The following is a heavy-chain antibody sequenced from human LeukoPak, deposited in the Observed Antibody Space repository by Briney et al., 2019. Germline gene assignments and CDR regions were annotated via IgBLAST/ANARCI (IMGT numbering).Heavy chain of an antibody. D-gene: IGHD3-10*01. V-gene: IGHV5-51*01. Sequence: GESPKISCKGSGYSFTSYWIGWVRQMPGKGLEWMGIIYPGDSDTRYSPSFQGQVTISADKSISTAYPQWSSLKASDTAMYYCARQRWFGELLFDYWGQGTLVTVSS. CDR3: ARQRWFGELLFDY. J-gene: IGHJ4*02. CDR2: IYPGDSDT. CDR1: GYSFTSYW.